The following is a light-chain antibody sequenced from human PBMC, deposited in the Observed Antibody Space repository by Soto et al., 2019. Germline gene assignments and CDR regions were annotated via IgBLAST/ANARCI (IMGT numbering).Light chain of an antibody. CDR3: QQYGALPPT. V-gene: IGKV3-20*01. CDR1: HNAWRSY. CDR2: GAS. Sequence: IVFTQSPCTLSLSPGERATLSCKASHNAWRSYLAWYRQKPGQPPRLLVYGASSRATGIPDRFNGSQSGTDFTLSISPLEPEDAAIYHCQQYGALPPTFGLGTKVDIK. J-gene: IGKJ1*01.